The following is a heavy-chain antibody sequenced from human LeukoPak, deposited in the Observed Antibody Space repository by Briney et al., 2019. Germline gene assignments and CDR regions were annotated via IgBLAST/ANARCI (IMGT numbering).Heavy chain of an antibody. Sequence: GGSLRLSCAASGFTFSSYAMHWVRQAPGKGLEWVAVISYDGSNKYYADSVKGRFTISRDNAKNSLYLQMNSLRAEDTALYYCARDIGREDYYDSSYFDYWGQGTLVTVSS. CDR3: ARDIGREDYYDSSYFDY. CDR1: GFTFSSYA. D-gene: IGHD3-22*01. CDR2: ISYDGSNK. V-gene: IGHV3-30*04. J-gene: IGHJ4*02.